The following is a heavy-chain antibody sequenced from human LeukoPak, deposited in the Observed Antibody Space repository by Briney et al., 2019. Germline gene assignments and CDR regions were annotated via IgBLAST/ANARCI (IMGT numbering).Heavy chain of an antibody. J-gene: IGHJ4*02. CDR3: ARNIAVAASFDY. D-gene: IGHD6-19*01. Sequence: ASVKVSCEASGYTFTSYGISTVRQAPGHRLEWMGWISTYNGNTHYAQKFQGRVTMTTDTSTSTAYMEVRSLRSDDTAVYYCARNIAVAASFDYWGQGTLVTVSS. V-gene: IGHV1-18*01. CDR1: GYTFTSYG. CDR2: ISTYNGNT.